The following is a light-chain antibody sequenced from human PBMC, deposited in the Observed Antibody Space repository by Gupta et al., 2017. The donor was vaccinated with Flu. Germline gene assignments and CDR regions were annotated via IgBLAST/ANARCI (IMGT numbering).Light chain of an antibody. V-gene: IGKV3D-11*02. J-gene: IGKJ4*01. CDR1: QSVSSY. CDR3: QQRGSGHPELS. CDR2: DAS. Sequence: EIVLTQSPATLSLSPGQRATLSCRASQSVSSYLAWYQHKPGQTPRLLIYDASTRATGIPTRFSGSGAGTDFTLTISSREPEDFGVYYCQQRGSGHPELSFGGGTKVEI.